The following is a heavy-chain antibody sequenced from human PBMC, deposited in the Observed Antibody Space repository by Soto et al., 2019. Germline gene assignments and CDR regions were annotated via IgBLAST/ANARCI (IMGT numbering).Heavy chain of an antibody. Sequence: SETLSLTCSVAGTSVSNYYWSWLRQPAGKGLEHIGRIYTSGSTSYNPSLKSRVTMSMDTSQTQIYLNLTSVTAADTAVYYCARGGIQLSYAFDYWGQGIQVTVSS. D-gene: IGHD5-18*01. J-gene: IGHJ4*02. V-gene: IGHV4-4*07. CDR3: ARGGIQLSYAFDY. CDR1: GTSVSNYY. CDR2: IYTSGST.